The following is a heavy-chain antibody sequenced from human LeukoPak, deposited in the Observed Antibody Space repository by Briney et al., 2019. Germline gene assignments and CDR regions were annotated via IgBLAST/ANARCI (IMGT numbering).Heavy chain of an antibody. CDR3: ARLSVEMTTSRIFDY. CDR1: GGSISSYY. Sequence: SETLSLTCTVSGGSISSYYWNWIRQPPGKGREWIGYIYYSGSTNYNPSLKSRVTISVDTSKSQFSLKLSSVTAADTAVYYCARLSVEMTTSRIFDYWGQGTLVTVSS. V-gene: IGHV4-59*01. J-gene: IGHJ4*02. D-gene: IGHD5-24*01. CDR2: IYYSGST.